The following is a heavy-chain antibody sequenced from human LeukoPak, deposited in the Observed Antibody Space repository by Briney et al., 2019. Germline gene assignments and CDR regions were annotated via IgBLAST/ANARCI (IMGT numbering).Heavy chain of an antibody. J-gene: IGHJ4*02. Sequence: ASVNVSCKASGYTFTDYYMHWVQQAPGKGLEWMGGFDPEDGETIYAQKFQGRVTMTEDTSTDTAYMELSSLRSEDTAVYYCATGDFGYWGQGTLVTVSS. CDR3: ATGDFGY. CDR2: FDPEDGET. V-gene: IGHV1-24*01. CDR1: GYTFTDYY.